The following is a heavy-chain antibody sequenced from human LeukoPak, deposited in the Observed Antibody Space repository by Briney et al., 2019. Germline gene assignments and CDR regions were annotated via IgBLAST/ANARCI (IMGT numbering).Heavy chain of an antibody. V-gene: IGHV1-8*01. CDR1: GYTFTSYD. Sequence: ASVKVSCKASGYTFTSYDINWVRQATGQGLEWMGWMNPNSGNTGYAQKFQGRVTTTRNTSISTAYMELSSLRSEDTAVYYCARLLKAYYYDSSGYYYVVAGLDYWGQGTLVTVSS. CDR2: MNPNSGNT. CDR3: ARLLKAYYYDSSGYYYVVAGLDY. J-gene: IGHJ4*02. D-gene: IGHD3-22*01.